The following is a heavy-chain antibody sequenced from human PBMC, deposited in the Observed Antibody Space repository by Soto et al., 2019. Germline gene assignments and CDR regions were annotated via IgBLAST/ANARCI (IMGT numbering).Heavy chain of an antibody. J-gene: IGHJ5*02. Sequence: EVQLVESGGGLVKPGGSLRLSCAASGFTFSSYSMNWVRQAPGKGLEWVSSISSSSSYIYYADSLKGRFTISRDNAKNSLYLQMNSLRAEDTAVYYCAKETPPRSSTPWGQGTLVTVSA. V-gene: IGHV3-21*01. CDR1: GFTFSSYS. CDR3: AKETPPRSSTP. CDR2: ISSSSSYI.